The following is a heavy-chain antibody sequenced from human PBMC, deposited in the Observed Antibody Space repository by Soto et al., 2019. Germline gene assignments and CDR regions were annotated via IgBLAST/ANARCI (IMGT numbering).Heavy chain of an antibody. J-gene: IGHJ4*02. CDR2: ITGRGGST. CDR3: AKLPAGAGYYTHDS. CDR1: GFTFSSYA. Sequence: EVQLLESGGGLVQPGGSLRLSCAASGFTFSSYAMSWVRQAPGEGLEWVSGITGRGGSTYYADSVKGRFTISRDNSKNTLYLQMNTLRAEDTAVYYCAKLPAGAGYYTHDSWGQGTLVTVSS. V-gene: IGHV3-23*01. D-gene: IGHD3-3*01.